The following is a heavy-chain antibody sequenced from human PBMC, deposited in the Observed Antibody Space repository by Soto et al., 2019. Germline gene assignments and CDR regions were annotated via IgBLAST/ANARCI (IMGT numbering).Heavy chain of an antibody. CDR1: GFTFSGFT. D-gene: IGHD3-16*01. Sequence: GGSLRLSCAASGFTFSGFTMHWVRQASGKELEWVGHIRSKANNYATAYAASVKGRFTISRDDSDNTAYLQMSSLQSADTAVYYCAKGGLDYWGHGTLVTVSS. CDR2: IRSKANNYAT. CDR3: AKGGLDY. J-gene: IGHJ4*01. V-gene: IGHV3-73*01.